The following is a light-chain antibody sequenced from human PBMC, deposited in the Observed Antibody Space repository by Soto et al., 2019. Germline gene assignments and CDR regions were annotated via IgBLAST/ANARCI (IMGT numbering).Light chain of an antibody. CDR2: DAS. V-gene: IGKV3-11*01. CDR1: QSISSP. J-gene: IGKJ5*01. Sequence: LLTQSRGTLSVSPGQRVTLSGLARQSISSPLAWYQQRPGQAPRLLIYDASNRATGIPARFSGSGSGTDFTLTISSLDPEDFAVYCCQQRSNSITFGQGTRLEI. CDR3: QQRSNSIT.